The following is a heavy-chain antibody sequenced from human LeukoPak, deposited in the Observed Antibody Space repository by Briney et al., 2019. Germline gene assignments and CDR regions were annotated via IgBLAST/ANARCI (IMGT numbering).Heavy chain of an antibody. CDR1: GYSICSGYY. CDR3: ARRSSSWFPFDY. CDR2: IYHSGST. Sequence: KPSETLSLTCAVSGYSICSGYYWGWIRQPPGKGLEWIGSIYHSGSTYYNPSLKSRVTISVDTSKNQFSLKLSSVTAADTAVYYCARRSSSWFPFDYWGQGTLVTVSS. J-gene: IGHJ4*02. V-gene: IGHV4-38-2*01. D-gene: IGHD6-13*01.